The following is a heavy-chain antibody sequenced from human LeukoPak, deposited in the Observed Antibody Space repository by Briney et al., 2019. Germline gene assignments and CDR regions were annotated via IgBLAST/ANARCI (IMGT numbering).Heavy chain of an antibody. V-gene: IGHV3-23*01. J-gene: IGHJ4*02. CDR1: GFTFSSYA. CDR2: ISGSGGST. D-gene: IGHD3-3*01. CDR3: AKDSMGFLEWLFGVRARFDY. Sequence: GGSLRLSCAASGFTFSSYAMSWVRQAPGKGLEWVSAISGSGGSTYYADSVKGRFTISRDNSKNTLYLQMNSLRAEDTAVYYCAKDSMGFLEWLFGVRARFDYWGQGTLVTVSS.